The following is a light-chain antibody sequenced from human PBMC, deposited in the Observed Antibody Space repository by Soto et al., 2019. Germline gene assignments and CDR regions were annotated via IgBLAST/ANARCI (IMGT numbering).Light chain of an antibody. CDR1: QTISSW. J-gene: IGKJ1*01. CDR2: KAS. CDR3: QHYTSYSHA. V-gene: IGKV1-5*03. Sequence: DIQMTQSPSTLSGSVGDRVTITCRASQTISSWLAWYQQKPGKAPKLLIYKASTLKSGVPSRFSGSGSGTEFTLTSSSLQPYDFATYYRQHYTSYSHAFGQGTKVDIK.